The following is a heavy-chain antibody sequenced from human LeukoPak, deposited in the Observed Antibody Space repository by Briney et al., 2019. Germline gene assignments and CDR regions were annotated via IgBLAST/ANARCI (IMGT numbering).Heavy chain of an antibody. CDR2: IRSKAKSYAT. J-gene: IGHJ3*02. CDR1: GFTFSDST. D-gene: IGHD3-22*01. CDR3: THYYDGSGYYGAFDS. Sequence: GGSLRLSCAASGFTFSDSTVHWVGQASGKGLEWVGRIRSKAKSYATAYAASVKGRFTISRDDSETTAYLQMNSLKTEDTAVYYCTHYYDGSGYYGAFDSWGQGTMVTVSS. V-gene: IGHV3-73*01.